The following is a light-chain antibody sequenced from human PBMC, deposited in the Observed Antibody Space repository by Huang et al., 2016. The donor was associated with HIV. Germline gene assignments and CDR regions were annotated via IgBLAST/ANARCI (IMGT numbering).Light chain of an antibody. CDR1: QSVSNY. V-gene: IGKV1-39*01. CDR2: GES. CDR3: QQSYSAPMYT. Sequence: DIQMTQSPSSLSASVGDRVTITCRASQSVSNYVNWYQQKLGKAPKLLIYGESRLQNGVPARVSGSRSETDFTLTISSLQPEDFATYYCQQSYSAPMYTFGQGTKVEIK. J-gene: IGKJ2*01.